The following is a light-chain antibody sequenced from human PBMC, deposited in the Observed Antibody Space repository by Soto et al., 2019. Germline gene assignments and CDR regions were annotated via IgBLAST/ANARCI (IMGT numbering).Light chain of an antibody. V-gene: IGKV1-5*01. CDR3: QQNYSYSVT. Sequence: DIQMTQSPSSLSASVGDRVTIACRASQGVSSWLAWYQQKPGKAPQLLIYAASTLQSGVPSRFSGSGSGTDFTLTISSLRPDDFATYWCQQNYSYSVTFGQGTRVDIK. CDR1: QGVSSW. J-gene: IGKJ5*01. CDR2: AAS.